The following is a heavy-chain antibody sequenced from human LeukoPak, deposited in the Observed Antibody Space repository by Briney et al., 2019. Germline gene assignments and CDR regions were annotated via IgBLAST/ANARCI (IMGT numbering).Heavy chain of an antibody. CDR3: AKGGPEASAGLSWFDP. Sequence: SETLSLTCTVSGGSINFYYWHWMRQPPGKGLEWIGHTVYSGNVKDHHSLESRVTISVDRSRNQISLNLNSVTAADTAVYYCAKGGPEASAGLSWFDPWGQGTLVTVSS. D-gene: IGHD1-14*01. J-gene: IGHJ5*02. CDR2: TVYSGNV. V-gene: IGHV4-59*01. CDR1: GGSINFYY.